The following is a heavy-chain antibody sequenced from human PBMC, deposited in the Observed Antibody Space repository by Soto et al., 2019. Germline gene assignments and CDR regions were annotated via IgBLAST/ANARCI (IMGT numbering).Heavy chain of an antibody. CDR1: GFTFSSYA. D-gene: IGHD6-19*01. J-gene: IGHJ6*02. Sequence: GGSLRLSCAASGFTFSSYAMSWVRQAPGKGLEWVSAISGSGGSTYYADSVKGRFTISRDNSKNALYLQMNSLRAEDTAVYYCAKDLLGSYSSGWMHNYYYYGMDVWGQGTTVTVSS. CDR3: AKDLLGSYSSGWMHNYYYYGMDV. V-gene: IGHV3-23*01. CDR2: ISGSGGST.